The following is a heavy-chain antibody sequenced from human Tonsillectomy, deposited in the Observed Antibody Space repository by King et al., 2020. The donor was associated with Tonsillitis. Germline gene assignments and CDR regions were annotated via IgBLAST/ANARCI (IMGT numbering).Heavy chain of an antibody. CDR3: ARRGSSSTREGFDY. V-gene: IGHV4-59*08. Sequence: VQLQESGPGLVKPSETLSLTCTVSGGSISSYYWSWIRQPPGKGLEWIGSIYDSGSTNYNPSLKSRVTISVDTSKNQFSLKLSSVTAADTAVYYCARRGSSSTREGFDYWGQGTLVTVSS. D-gene: IGHD6-6*01. CDR1: GGSISSYY. J-gene: IGHJ4*02. CDR2: IYDSGST.